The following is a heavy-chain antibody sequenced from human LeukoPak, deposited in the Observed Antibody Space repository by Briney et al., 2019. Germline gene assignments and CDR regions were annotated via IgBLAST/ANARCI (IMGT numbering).Heavy chain of an antibody. V-gene: IGHV3-7*02. CDR3: ARVGGWYWADF. J-gene: IGHJ4*02. CDR1: GFTFSSYS. CDR2: IKQDGSEE. Sequence: AGGSLILSCAASGFTFSSYSMTWVRQAPGKGLEWVGNIKQDGSEEYYVGSVKGRFTISRDNAKNSLYLQMNSLRAEDTAVYYCARVGGWYWADFWGQGTLVTVSS. D-gene: IGHD6-19*01.